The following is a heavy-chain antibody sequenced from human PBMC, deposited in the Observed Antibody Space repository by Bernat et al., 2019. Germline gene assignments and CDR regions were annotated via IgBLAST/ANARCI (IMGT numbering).Heavy chain of an antibody. CDR3: ARVGRQGSSLNNYWYFDL. J-gene: IGHJ2*01. Sequence: QVQLVESGGGVVQPGRSLRLSCAASGFTFSSYGMHWVRQAPGKGLEWVAVIWYDGSNKYYADSVKGRFTISRDNSKNTLYLQMNSLRAEDTAVYYCARVGRQGSSLNNYWYFDLWGRGTLVTVSS. CDR1: GFTFSSYG. D-gene: IGHD6-13*01. CDR2: IWYDGSNK. V-gene: IGHV3-30*19.